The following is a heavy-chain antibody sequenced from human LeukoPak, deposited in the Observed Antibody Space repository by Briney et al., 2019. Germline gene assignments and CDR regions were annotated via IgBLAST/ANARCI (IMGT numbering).Heavy chain of an antibody. CDR3: AKDLDTVTTSYMDV. Sequence: AGGSLRLSCAASGFTFSSYAMSWVRQAPGKGLEWVSAISGSGGSTYHADSVKGRFTISRDNSKNTLYLQMNSLRAEDTAVCYCAKDLDTVTTSYMDVWGKGTTVTVSS. J-gene: IGHJ6*03. V-gene: IGHV3-23*01. CDR2: ISGSGGST. D-gene: IGHD4-17*01. CDR1: GFTFSSYA.